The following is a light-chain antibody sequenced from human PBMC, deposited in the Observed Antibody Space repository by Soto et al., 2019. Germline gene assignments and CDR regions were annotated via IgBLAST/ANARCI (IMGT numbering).Light chain of an antibody. CDR3: QQYINWPRT. V-gene: IGKV1-39*01. CDR1: QSISSY. CDR2: HSS. Sequence: DIQMTQSPSSLSASVGDRVTITCRASQSISSYLNWYQQKPGKAPKLLIYHSSTLQSGVPSRFSGSGSGTDFTLTISSLQSEDFAVYYCQQYINWPRTFGQGTKVDI. J-gene: IGKJ1*01.